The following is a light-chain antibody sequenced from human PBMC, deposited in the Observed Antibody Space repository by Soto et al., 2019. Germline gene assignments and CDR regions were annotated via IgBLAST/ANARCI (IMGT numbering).Light chain of an antibody. CDR1: QSVTSN. Sequence: EIVMTQSPATRSVSPGERATLSCRASQSVTSNLAWYQQKPGRAPRLLIYGASTRATGIPARFSGSGSGTEFTLTISNLQSEDFGLYYCQHYFNWPYTFGQGTKVDIK. CDR3: QHYFNWPYT. CDR2: GAS. J-gene: IGKJ2*01. V-gene: IGKV3-15*01.